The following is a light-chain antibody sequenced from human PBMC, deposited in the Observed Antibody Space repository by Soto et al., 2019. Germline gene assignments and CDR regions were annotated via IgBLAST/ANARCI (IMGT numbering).Light chain of an antibody. CDR1: GSDVGGYNY. V-gene: IGLV2-14*01. Sequence: SALTQPASVSGSPGQSITISCTGTGSDVGGYNYVSWYQQHPGKAPKLMIYEVNNRPSGVSNRFSGSKSGNTASLTISGLQAEDEADYYCSSYTSSSTVLFGGGTKLTVL. J-gene: IGLJ2*01. CDR3: SSYTSSSTVL. CDR2: EVN.